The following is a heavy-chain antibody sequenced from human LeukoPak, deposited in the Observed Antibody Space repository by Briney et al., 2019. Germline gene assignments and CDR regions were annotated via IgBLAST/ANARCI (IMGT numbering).Heavy chain of an antibody. D-gene: IGHD3-3*01. Sequence: PGGSLRLSCAASGFTFSSYAMHWVRQAPGKGLEWVAVISYDGSNKYYADSVKGRFTISRDNSKNTLYLQMNSLRAEDTAVYYCARDRFRGGRITIFGVVDYWGQGTLVTVSS. CDR3: ARDRFRGGRITIFGVVDY. CDR1: GFTFSSYA. V-gene: IGHV3-30-3*01. CDR2: ISYDGSNK. J-gene: IGHJ4*02.